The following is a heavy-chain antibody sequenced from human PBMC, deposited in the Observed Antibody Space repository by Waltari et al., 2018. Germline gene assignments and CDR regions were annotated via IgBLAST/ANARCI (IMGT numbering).Heavy chain of an antibody. V-gene: IGHV4-34*01. CDR1: GGSFSGYY. Sequence: QVQLQQWGAGLLKPSETLSLTCAVYGGSFSGYYWSWIRQPPGKGLEWIGEISHSGTTNSNPSLKSRVTISLDTSKNQFSLKLSSVTAADTAVYYCARQEIIVEVTGDGFDIWGQGTMVTVSS. CDR2: ISHSGTT. D-gene: IGHD2-21*02. J-gene: IGHJ3*02. CDR3: ARQEIIVEVTGDGFDI.